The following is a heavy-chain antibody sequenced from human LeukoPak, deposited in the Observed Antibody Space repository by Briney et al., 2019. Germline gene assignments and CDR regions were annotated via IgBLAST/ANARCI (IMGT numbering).Heavy chain of an antibody. CDR3: TTDLGITMVRGVIGAAFDI. CDR2: IKRKTDGGTT. CDR1: GFTFSSFN. D-gene: IGHD3-10*01. V-gene: IGHV3-15*01. Sequence: GGSLRLSCAASGFTFSSFNMNWVRQAPGKGLEWVGRIKRKTDGGTTDYAAPVKGRFTISRDDSQNTLYLQMNSLKTEDTAVYYCTTDLGITMVRGVIGAAFDIWGQGTMVTVSS. J-gene: IGHJ3*02.